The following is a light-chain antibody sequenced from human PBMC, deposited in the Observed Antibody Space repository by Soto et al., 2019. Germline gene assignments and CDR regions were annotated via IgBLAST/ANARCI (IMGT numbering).Light chain of an antibody. J-gene: IGKJ1*01. CDR2: GAS. CDR3: QHYNNWPPST. CDR1: QSVSSN. Sequence: EIVMTQSPATLSVSPGERATLSCRASQSVSSNLAWYQQKPGQAPRLLIYGASARATDVPARFSGSGSGTEFTLTISSLQSEDFALYYCQHYNNWPPSTFGQGTKVDIK. V-gene: IGKV3-15*01.